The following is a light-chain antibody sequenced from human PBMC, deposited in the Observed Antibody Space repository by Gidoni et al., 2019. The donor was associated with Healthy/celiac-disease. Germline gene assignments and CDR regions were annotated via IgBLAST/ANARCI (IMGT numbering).Light chain of an antibody. CDR2: GAS. CDR1: QSVSSSY. V-gene: IGKV3-20*01. CDR3: QQYGSSYT. J-gene: IGKJ2*01. Sequence: EIVLTQSPGTLSLSPGERATLSCWASQSVSSSYLAWYQQKPGQAPRLLIHGASSRAAGITDRFSGSGSGTDFTLTISRLEPEDFAVYYCQQYGSSYTFGQXTKVEIK.